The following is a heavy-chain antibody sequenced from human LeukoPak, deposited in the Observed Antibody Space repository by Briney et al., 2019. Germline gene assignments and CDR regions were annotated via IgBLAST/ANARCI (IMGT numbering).Heavy chain of an antibody. CDR1: GGSISSYY. CDR3: AREEGVGLWFGELLDYYYYYMDA. Sequence: SETLSLTCTVSGGSISSYYWSWIRQPAGKGLEWIGRIYTSGSTNYNPSLKSRLTMSVDTSKNQFSLKVSSVTAADTAVYYCAREEGVGLWFGELLDYYYYYMDAWGKGTTVTVSS. D-gene: IGHD3-10*01. J-gene: IGHJ6*03. CDR2: IYTSGST. V-gene: IGHV4-4*07.